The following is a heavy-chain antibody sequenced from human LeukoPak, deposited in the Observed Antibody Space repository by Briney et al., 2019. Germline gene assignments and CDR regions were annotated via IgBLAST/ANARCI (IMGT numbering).Heavy chain of an antibody. Sequence: ASVKVSCKASGYTLTGYYMHWVRQAPGQGLEWMGWINPNSGGTNYAQKFQGRVTMTRDTSISTAYMELSRLRSDDTAVYYCAREGSRDFWSGPVYYFDYWGQGTLVTVSS. CDR1: GYTLTGYY. CDR3: AREGSRDFWSGPVYYFDY. CDR2: INPNSGGT. J-gene: IGHJ4*02. V-gene: IGHV1-2*02. D-gene: IGHD3-3*01.